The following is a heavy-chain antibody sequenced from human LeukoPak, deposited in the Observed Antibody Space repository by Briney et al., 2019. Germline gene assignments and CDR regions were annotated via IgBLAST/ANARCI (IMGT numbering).Heavy chain of an antibody. Sequence: PGGSLRLSCAASGFTFSSYAMSWVRQAPGKGLEWVSVISGSGGSTYYADSVKGRFTISRDNYKNTLYLQMKSLRAEDTAVYDCAKSPWVSVAAADTGMFDYWGQGTLVTVSS. V-gene: IGHV3-23*01. D-gene: IGHD6-13*01. CDR3: AKSPWVSVAAADTGMFDY. CDR2: ISGSGGST. CDR1: GFTFSSYA. J-gene: IGHJ4*02.